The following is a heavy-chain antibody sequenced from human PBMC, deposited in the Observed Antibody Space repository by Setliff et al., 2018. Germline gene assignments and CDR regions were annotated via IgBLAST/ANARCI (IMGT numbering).Heavy chain of an antibody. D-gene: IGHD3-22*01. CDR3: AYDSSGYYPGY. CDR1: GHTFITFG. Sequence: GASVKVSCKASGHTFITFGISWVRQAPGQGLEWMGWISACSDDTKYAEKFQGRVTMTMDTSTGTAYMELRSLRSDDTAVYICAYDSSGYYPGYWGQGTLVTVS. CDR2: ISACSDDT. J-gene: IGHJ4*02. V-gene: IGHV1-18*01.